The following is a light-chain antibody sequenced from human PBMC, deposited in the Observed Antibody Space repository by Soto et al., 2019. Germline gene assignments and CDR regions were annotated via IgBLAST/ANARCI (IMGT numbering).Light chain of an antibody. CDR1: SSDVGGYSY. CDR3: ASYTTSSTYV. CDR2: DVS. Sequence: NSSDVGGYSYVSWYQQQPGKAPKLVISDVSNRPSGVSDRFSGSKSGNTASLTISGLQTEDEADYYCASYTTSSTYVFGTGTKVTVL. J-gene: IGLJ1*01. V-gene: IGLV2-14*04.